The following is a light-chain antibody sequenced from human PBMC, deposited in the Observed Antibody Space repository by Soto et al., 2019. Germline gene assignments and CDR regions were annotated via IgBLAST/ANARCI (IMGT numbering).Light chain of an antibody. CDR3: SSYAGSNSYV. Sequence: LTQPPSASGSPGQSVTISCTGTSSDVGGYNYVSWYQQEPGKAPKLLIYEVTKRPSGVPDRFSGSKSGNTASLTVSGLQAEDEADYYCSSYAGSNSYVFGTGTKVTVL. J-gene: IGLJ1*01. CDR1: SSDVGGYNY. CDR2: EVT. V-gene: IGLV2-8*01.